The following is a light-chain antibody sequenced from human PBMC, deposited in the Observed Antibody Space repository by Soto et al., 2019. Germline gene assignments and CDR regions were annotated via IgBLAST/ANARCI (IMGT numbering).Light chain of an antibody. J-gene: IGKJ4*01. CDR3: QQRTKWLS. CDR1: QSVDTY. Sequence: EAVLTQSPATLSLSPGERATLSCRASQSVDTYLAWYQQKPGQAPRLLIYDASNRATGIPARFSGSGSGTDFTLTISSLEPEDFAVYYCQQRTKWLSFGGGTKVDI. CDR2: DAS. V-gene: IGKV3-11*01.